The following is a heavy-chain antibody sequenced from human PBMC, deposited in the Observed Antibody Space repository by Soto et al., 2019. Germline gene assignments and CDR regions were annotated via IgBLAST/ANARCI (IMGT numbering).Heavy chain of an antibody. V-gene: IGHV1-2*02. Sequence: ASVKVSCKASGYTFTGYYMHWVRQAPGQGLEWMGWINPNSGGTNYAQKFQGRVTMTRDTSISTAYMELSRLRSDDTAVYYCARDVIDIVATISGFLEASDYWGQGTLVTVSS. D-gene: IGHD5-12*01. J-gene: IGHJ4*02. CDR2: INPNSGGT. CDR3: ARDVIDIVATISGFLEASDY. CDR1: GYTFTGYY.